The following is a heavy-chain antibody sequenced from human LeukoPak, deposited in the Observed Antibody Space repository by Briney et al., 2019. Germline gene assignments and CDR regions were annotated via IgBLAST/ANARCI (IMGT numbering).Heavy chain of an antibody. CDR2: IKGDETEK. Sequence: GGSLRLSYAASGFTFSDFGMNWVRQAPGKGLEWVAFIKGDETEKHYVDSLKGRFTISRDNAENSLSLQMNSLTVEDTAVYFCARGRFFYGWGIDVWGQGTTVIVSS. D-gene: IGHD3-10*01. CDR1: GFTFSDFG. CDR3: ARGRFFYGWGIDV. V-gene: IGHV3-7*01. J-gene: IGHJ6*02.